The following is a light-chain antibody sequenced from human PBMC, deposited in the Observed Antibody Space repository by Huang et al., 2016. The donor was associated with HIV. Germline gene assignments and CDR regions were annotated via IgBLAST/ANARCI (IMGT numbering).Light chain of an antibody. CDR1: QSVLYRSNNKNY. V-gene: IGKV4-1*01. CDR2: WAS. J-gene: IGKJ1*01. Sequence: DIVMTQSPDSLAVLLGARATINCKASQSVLYRSNNKNYLAWYQHKPGQPPKLLIYWASTRESGVPDRLSGSGSGTNFTLAISNLQAEDVAIYYCQQYYGPRAFGQGTRVEIK. CDR3: QQYYGPRA.